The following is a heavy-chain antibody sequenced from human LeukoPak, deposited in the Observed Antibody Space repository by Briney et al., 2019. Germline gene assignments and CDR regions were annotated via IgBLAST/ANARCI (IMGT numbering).Heavy chain of an antibody. J-gene: IGHJ4*02. V-gene: IGHV3-30-3*01. D-gene: IGHD4-17*01. CDR2: ISYDGSNK. Sequence: GGSLRLSCAASGFTFSSYAMHWVRQAPGKGLEWVAVISYDGSNKYYADSVKGRFTISRDNAKNSLYLQMNSLRAEDTAVYYCAIPPTVTTNYWGQGTLVTVSS. CDR3: AIPPTVTTNY. CDR1: GFTFSSYA.